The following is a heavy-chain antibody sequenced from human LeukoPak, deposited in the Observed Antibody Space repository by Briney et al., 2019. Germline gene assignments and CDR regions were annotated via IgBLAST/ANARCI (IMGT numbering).Heavy chain of an antibody. D-gene: IGHD6-13*01. CDR1: GFIFSNYR. J-gene: IGHJ6*03. CDR2: INSDGSKT. Sequence: GGSLRLSCAVSGFIFSNYRMNWVRQAPGKGLVWVSHINSDGSKTNYADSVKGRFTISRDNSKNTLYLQMSSLRAEDTAVYYCAKDGAAAGTWYYYYMDVWGKGTTVTASS. V-gene: IGHV3-74*01. CDR3: AKDGAAAGTWYYYYMDV.